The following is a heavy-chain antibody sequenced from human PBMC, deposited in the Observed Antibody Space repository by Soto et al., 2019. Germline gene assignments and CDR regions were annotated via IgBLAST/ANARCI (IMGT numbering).Heavy chain of an antibody. D-gene: IGHD6-13*01. V-gene: IGHV4-30-2*01. CDR2: IYHSGST. CDR3: ARAGGMGAVAVDY. J-gene: IGHJ4*02. Sequence: QLQLQESGSGLVKPSQTLSLTCAVSGGSISSGGYSWSWIRQPPGKGLEWIGYIYHSGSTYYNPSLKSRVTISVDRSMNQFSLKLSFVPAADTAVYYCARAGGMGAVAVDYWGQGTLVTVSS. CDR1: GGSISSGGYS.